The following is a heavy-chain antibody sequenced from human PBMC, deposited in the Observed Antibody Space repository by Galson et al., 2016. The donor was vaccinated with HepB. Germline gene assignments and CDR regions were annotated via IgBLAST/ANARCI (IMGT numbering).Heavy chain of an antibody. CDR2: ISYDGDNE. J-gene: IGHJ4*02. CDR3: ARGSSAVDATEVRLDY. CDR1: GFTFSSYA. V-gene: IGHV3-30-3*01. Sequence: SLRLSCAGPGFTFSSYAVHWVRQPPGKGLEWVAAISYDGDNEYYADSLKGRYTFSRDNSRNTVYLHMSSLRRDDTAVYYCARGSSAVDATEVRLDYWGQGTLVIVS. D-gene: IGHD6-19*01.